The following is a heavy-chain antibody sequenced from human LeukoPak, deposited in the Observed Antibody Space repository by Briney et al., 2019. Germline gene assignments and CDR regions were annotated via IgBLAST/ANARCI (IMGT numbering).Heavy chain of an antibody. Sequence: GGSLRLSCAASGFTFSSYSMNWVRQAPGKGLGWVSYISSSSSTIYYADSVKGRFTISRDNAKNSLYLQMNSLRAEDTAVYYCARDGYYYDSRVPVDYWGQGTLVTVSS. D-gene: IGHD3-22*01. CDR1: GFTFSSYS. CDR3: ARDGYYYDSRVPVDY. J-gene: IGHJ4*02. V-gene: IGHV3-48*01. CDR2: ISSSSSTI.